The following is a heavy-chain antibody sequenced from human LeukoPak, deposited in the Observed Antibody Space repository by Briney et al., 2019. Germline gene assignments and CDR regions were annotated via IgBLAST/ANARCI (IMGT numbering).Heavy chain of an antibody. D-gene: IGHD2-2*01. CDR3: ARALRYCSTTSCQYYFDY. V-gene: IGHV1-8*01. Sequence: ASVKVSCKASGYSFTSFAINWVRQAAGQGLEWMGWMNPNSGNTGYAQKFQGRVTMTRNTSISTAYMELSSLKSEDTAVYYCARALRYCSTTSCQYYFDYWGQGTLVTVSS. CDR2: MNPNSGNT. CDR1: GYSFTSFA. J-gene: IGHJ4*02.